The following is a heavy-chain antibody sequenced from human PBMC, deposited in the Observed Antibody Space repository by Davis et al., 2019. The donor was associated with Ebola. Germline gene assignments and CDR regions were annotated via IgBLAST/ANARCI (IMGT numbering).Heavy chain of an antibody. V-gene: IGHV5-51*01. J-gene: IGHJ4*02. CDR3: ARLPGVDTTQRGFDY. D-gene: IGHD1-1*01. CDR2: IYPGDSDT. CDR1: GYSFTNYW. Sequence: GESLKISCKGSGYSFTNYWIGWVRRMPGKGLEWMGIIYPGDSDTRYSPSLEGQVIISVDKSINTAYLQWSSLKASDTAIYYCARLPGVDTTQRGFDYWGQGSLVTVSS.